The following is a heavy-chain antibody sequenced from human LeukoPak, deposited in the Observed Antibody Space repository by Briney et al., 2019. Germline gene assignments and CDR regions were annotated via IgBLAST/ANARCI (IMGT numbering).Heavy chain of an antibody. J-gene: IGHJ5*02. D-gene: IGHD3-3*01. V-gene: IGHV4-39*07. CDR3: ARVSPPHYDFWSGYYTGCWFDP. CDR1: GGSISSSSYY. Sequence: SETLSLTCTVSGGSISSSSYYWGWIRQPPGKGLEWIGEINHSGSTNYNPSLKSRVTISVDTSKNQFSLKLSSVTAADTAVYYCARVSPPHYDFWSGYYTGCWFDPWGQGTLVTVSS. CDR2: INHSGST.